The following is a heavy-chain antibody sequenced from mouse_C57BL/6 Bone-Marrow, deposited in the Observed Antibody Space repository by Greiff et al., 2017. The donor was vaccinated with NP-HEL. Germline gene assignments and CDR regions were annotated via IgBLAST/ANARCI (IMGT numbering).Heavy chain of an antibody. CDR2: IHPNSGST. V-gene: IGHV1-64*01. CDR3: ARETTYDDLLCAIDY. D-gene: IGHD2-13*01. CDR1: GFTFTSYW. Sequence: VQLQQPGAELVKPGASVKLSCTASGFTFTSYWMHWVRQRPGQGLEWIGMIHPNSGSTNYNEKFKSKATLTVDKSSTTAYLQLSSLTSEDSAVSYCARETTYDDLLCAIDYWGQGTSVTVSS. J-gene: IGHJ4*01.